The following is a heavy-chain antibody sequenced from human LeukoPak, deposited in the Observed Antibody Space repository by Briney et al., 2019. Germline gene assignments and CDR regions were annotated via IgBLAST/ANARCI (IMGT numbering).Heavy chain of an antibody. D-gene: IGHD6-19*01. V-gene: IGHV4-59*08. CDR3: ASLYSNALYSLVG. CDR2: ISYSGTT. CDR1: GGSINTYY. J-gene: IGHJ4*02. Sequence: SETLSLTCTVSGGSINTYYWSWIRQPPGKGLEWIGHISYSGTTNYNASLKSRVTISVDTSKNQFSLKLRSVTAADTAVYYCASLYSNALYSLVGWGQGTLVTVSS.